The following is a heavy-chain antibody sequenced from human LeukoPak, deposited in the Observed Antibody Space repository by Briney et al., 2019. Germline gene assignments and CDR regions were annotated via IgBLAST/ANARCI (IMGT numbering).Heavy chain of an antibody. V-gene: IGHV4-61*02. J-gene: IGHJ4*02. D-gene: IGHD3-22*01. CDR2: IYTTGST. CDR1: GGSISSGTYY. CDR3: ARVTTGGYYNC. Sequence: PSETLSLTCTVSGGSISSGTYYWTWIRQPAGKGLEWIGRIYTTGSTNYNPSLKSRVTMSTDTSTNQFSLKLSSVTAADTAVYYCARVTTGGYYNCWGQGTLVTVSS.